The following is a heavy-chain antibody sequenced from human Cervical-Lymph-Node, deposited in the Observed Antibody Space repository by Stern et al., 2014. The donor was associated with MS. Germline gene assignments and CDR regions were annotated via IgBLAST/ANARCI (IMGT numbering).Heavy chain of an antibody. CDR1: GGSVSSGSSY. Sequence: VQLVESGPGLVKPSQTLSLTCTVSGGSVSSGSSYWSWIRQSAGKRLEWIGRIHPSGNRYYNLSLKSRVTISLDTSKNPFSLQLSSVTAADTAVYYCASGYRFFDYWGQGTLVTVSS. V-gene: IGHV4-61*02. CDR3: ASGYRFFDY. J-gene: IGHJ4*02. D-gene: IGHD5-18*01. CDR2: IHPSGNR.